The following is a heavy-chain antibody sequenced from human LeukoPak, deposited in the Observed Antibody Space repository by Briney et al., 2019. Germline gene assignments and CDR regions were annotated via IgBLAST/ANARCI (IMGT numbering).Heavy chain of an antibody. Sequence: SETLSLTCTVSGGSISSYYWSWIRQPPGKGLEWIGYIYYSGSTNYNPSLKSRVTISVDTSKNQFSLKMSSVTAADTAVYYCARSIAVAGTFDYWGQGTLVTVSS. J-gene: IGHJ4*02. CDR3: ARSIAVAGTFDY. CDR2: IYYSGST. D-gene: IGHD6-19*01. V-gene: IGHV4-59*01. CDR1: GGSISSYY.